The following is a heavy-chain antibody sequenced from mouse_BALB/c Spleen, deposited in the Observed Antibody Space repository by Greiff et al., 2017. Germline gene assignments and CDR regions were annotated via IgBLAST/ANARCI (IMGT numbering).Heavy chain of an antibody. CDR1: GYSITSDYA. Sequence: EVKLVESGPGLVKPSQSLSLTCTVTGYSITSDYAWNWIRQFPGNKLEWMGYISYSGSTSYNPSLKSRISITRDTSKNQFFLQLNSVTTEDTATYYCAREFFYYFDYWGQGTTLTVSS. V-gene: IGHV3-2*02. CDR2: ISYSGST. J-gene: IGHJ2*01. CDR3: AREFFYYFDY.